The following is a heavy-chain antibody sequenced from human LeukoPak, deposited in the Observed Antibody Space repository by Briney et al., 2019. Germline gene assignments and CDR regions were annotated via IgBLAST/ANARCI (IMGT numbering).Heavy chain of an antibody. CDR1: GYSFDDYG. CDR2: ISARGGET. D-gene: IGHD3-16*01. J-gene: IGHJ3*02. V-gene: IGHV3-23*01. CDR3: AKDLKGLYDYVRGSYAIDI. Sequence: GGSLRLSCAGSGYSFDDYGMSWVRQGPGKGLEWVSGISARGGETDYADFVKGRFTISRDNSKNTLYLQMNSLRAEDTAVYYCAKDLKGLYDYVRGSYAIDIWGHGTLVTVSS.